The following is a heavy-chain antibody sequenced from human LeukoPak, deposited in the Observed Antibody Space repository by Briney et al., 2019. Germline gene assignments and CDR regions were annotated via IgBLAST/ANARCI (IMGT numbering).Heavy chain of an antibody. CDR3: ARERDYYDRNGYPNNWFDP. V-gene: IGHV1-3*01. D-gene: IGHD3-22*01. Sequence: GASVKVSCKASGYTFTNYVMSWVRQAPGQSFEWVGWINADNGNTKYSQKFQGRVTITIDTSASTAYMELRSLKSEDTAVYYCARERDYYDRNGYPNNWFDPWGQGTLVTVSS. CDR2: INADNGNT. CDR1: GYTFTNYV. J-gene: IGHJ5*02.